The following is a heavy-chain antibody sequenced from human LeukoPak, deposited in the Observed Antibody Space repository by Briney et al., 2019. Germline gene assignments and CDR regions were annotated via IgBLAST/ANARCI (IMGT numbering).Heavy chain of an antibody. V-gene: IGHV1-18*01. Sequence: ASVKVSCKASGDTLTGYYIHWVRQAPGQGLEWMGWISAYNGNTNYAQKLQGRVTMTTDTSTSTAYMELRSLTSDDAAVYYCARSGDGNWFDPWGQGTLVTVSS. J-gene: IGHJ5*02. CDR2: ISAYNGNT. CDR3: ARSGDGNWFDP. CDR1: GDTLTGYY. D-gene: IGHD1-26*01.